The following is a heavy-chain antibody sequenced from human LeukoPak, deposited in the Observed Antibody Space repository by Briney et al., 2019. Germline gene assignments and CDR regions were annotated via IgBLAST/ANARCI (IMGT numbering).Heavy chain of an antibody. CDR1: GYTFSSYS. CDR3: ARDQHRYAFDY. J-gene: IGHJ4*02. V-gene: IGHV3-48*02. D-gene: IGHD1-1*01. Sequence: PGGSLRLSCAASGYTFSSYSMNWVRQAPGKGLEWVSYISSSSSTIYYADSVKGRFTISRDNAKNSLYLRMNSLRDEDTAVYYCARDQHRYAFDYTGQGTLVTVSS. CDR2: ISSSSSTI.